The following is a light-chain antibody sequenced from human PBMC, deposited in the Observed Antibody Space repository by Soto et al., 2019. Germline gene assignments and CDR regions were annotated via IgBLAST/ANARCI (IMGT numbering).Light chain of an antibody. CDR1: ESISIY. CDR3: QQSYSNTRRT. J-gene: IGKJ1*01. CDR2: TAS. V-gene: IGKV1-39*01. Sequence: DIQMTQSPSSLSASVGDRVTITCRASESISIYLNWYQQKPGKAPNLLIYTASSLQSGVPSRFSGSGSGTDFTLTINSLQPEDFATYYWQQSYSNTRRTFGQGTKVEIK.